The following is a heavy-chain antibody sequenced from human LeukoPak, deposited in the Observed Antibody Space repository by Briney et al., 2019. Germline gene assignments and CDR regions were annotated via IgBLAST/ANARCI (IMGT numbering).Heavy chain of an antibody. CDR2: IKHDGSER. V-gene: IGHV3-7*03. Sequence: GGSLRLSCAASGFTFSGYWMSWVRQAPGKGLEWVANIKHDGSERYYADSVKGRFTISRDNAKNSLYLQMNSLRAEDKAIYYCARDIIVARNFDFWGQGTLVTVSS. J-gene: IGHJ4*02. CDR3: ARDIIVARNFDF. CDR1: GFTFSGYW. D-gene: IGHD1-14*01.